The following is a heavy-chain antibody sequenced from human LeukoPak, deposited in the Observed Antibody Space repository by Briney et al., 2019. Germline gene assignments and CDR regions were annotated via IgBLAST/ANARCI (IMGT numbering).Heavy chain of an antibody. Sequence: ASVKVSCRASGYTFTSYGISWVRQAPGQGLEWMGWIGAYNGNTNYAQKLQGRVTMTTDTSTSTAYMELRSLRSDDTAVYYCARDDSGYSSSWYGFDYWGQGTLVTVSS. CDR1: GYTFTSYG. J-gene: IGHJ4*02. D-gene: IGHD6-13*01. V-gene: IGHV1-18*01. CDR3: ARDDSGYSSSWYGFDY. CDR2: IGAYNGNT.